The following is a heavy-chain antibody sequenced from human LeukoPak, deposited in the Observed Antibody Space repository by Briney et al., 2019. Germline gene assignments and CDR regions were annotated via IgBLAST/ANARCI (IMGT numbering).Heavy chain of an antibody. V-gene: IGHV1-8*01. CDR3: ARGGIATGGNDFDY. D-gene: IGHD6-13*01. CDR2: MNPNSGNT. J-gene: IGHJ4*02. CDR1: GYTFTSYG. Sequence: GASVTVSCKASGYTFTSYGINWVRQATGQGLEWMGWMNPNSGNTGYAQKFQGRVTMTRNTAITAAYMELSSLSSEDTAVYYCARGGIATGGNDFDYWGQGTLVTVSS.